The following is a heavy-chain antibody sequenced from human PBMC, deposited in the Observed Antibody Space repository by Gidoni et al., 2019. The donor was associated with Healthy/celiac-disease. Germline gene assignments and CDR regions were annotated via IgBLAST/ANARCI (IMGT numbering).Heavy chain of an antibody. CDR3: AREPGDFFDY. CDR1: GGSISSGSYY. CDR2: IYTSGST. J-gene: IGHJ4*02. V-gene: IGHV4-61*02. D-gene: IGHD4-17*01. Sequence: QVQLQESGPGLVKPSQTLSLTCTVSGGSISSGSYYWSWIRQPAGKGLEWSGRIYTSGSTNYNPSLKSRVTISVDTSKNQFSLKLSSVTAADTAVYYCAREPGDFFDYWGQGTLVTVSS.